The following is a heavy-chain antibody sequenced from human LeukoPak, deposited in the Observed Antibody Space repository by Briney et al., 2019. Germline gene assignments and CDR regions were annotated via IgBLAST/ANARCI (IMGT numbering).Heavy chain of an antibody. D-gene: IGHD3-22*01. J-gene: IGHJ4*02. V-gene: IGHV4-31*03. Sequence: KPSETLSLTCTVSGGSISSGDSYWSWIRQLPGKGLEWSGYIYYSGTPYYHPSLQSRLTISVDTSKNQFSLRLSSVTAADTAIYFCARTGYFYDSSFAYYFDSWGQGTLVTVSS. CDR2: IYYSGTP. CDR3: ARTGYFYDSSFAYYFDS. CDR1: GGSISSGDSY.